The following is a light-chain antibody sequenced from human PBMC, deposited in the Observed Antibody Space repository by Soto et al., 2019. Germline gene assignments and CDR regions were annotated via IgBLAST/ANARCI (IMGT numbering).Light chain of an antibody. CDR2: AAS. CDR3: QQYGSSST. CDR1: QSVSSSY. V-gene: IGKV3-20*01. J-gene: IGKJ5*01. Sequence: PGERVTLSCRASQSVSSSYLAWYQQKPGQAPRLLIYAASSRATGIPDRFSGSGSGTDFTLTISRLEPEDFAVYYCQQYGSSSTFGQGTRLEIK.